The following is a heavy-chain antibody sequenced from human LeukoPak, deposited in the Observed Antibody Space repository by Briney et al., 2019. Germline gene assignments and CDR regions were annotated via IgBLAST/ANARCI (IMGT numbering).Heavy chain of an antibody. D-gene: IGHD3-16*01. Sequence: GGSLRLSCAASGFTFRSFAMSWVRQAPGKGLKWVATINNGAGTYYADSVNGRFTVSRDNSYNTVSLQMNSLRDEDTGVYYCAKGLRTGVGPYRGYHYYMDVWGRGATVTVSS. CDR1: GFTFRSFA. J-gene: IGHJ6*03. V-gene: IGHV3-23*01. CDR2: INNGAGT. CDR3: AKGLRTGVGPYRGYHYYMDV.